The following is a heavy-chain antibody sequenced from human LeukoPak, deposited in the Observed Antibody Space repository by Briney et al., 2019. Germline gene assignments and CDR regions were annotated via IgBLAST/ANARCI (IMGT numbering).Heavy chain of an antibody. D-gene: IGHD1-1*01. CDR2: LSYDGTKK. V-gene: IGHV3-30*03. CDR3: ARRTDY. J-gene: IGHJ4*02. Sequence: GGSLRLSCAASGFTFSHFGMHWVRQAPGKGLEWVAVLSYDGTKKYYADSGKGRFTISRDNSKNTLYLQMSSLRPEDTAVYYCARRTDYWGQGTLVTVSS. CDR1: GFTFSHFG.